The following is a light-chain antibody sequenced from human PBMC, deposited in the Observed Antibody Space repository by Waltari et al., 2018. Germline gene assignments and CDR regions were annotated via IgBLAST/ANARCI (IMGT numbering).Light chain of an antibody. J-gene: IGKJ4*01. CDR2: WAS. Sequence: DIVMTQSPDSLAVSLGQRATIHCNSNLSVLYSSNNKNYLAWYQQKPGQPPKLLIYWASTRESGVPDRFSGSGSGTDFTLTISSLQAEDVAVYYCQQYYSTPLTFGGGTKVEIK. CDR3: QQYYSTPLT. CDR1: LSVLYSSNNKNY. V-gene: IGKV4-1*01.